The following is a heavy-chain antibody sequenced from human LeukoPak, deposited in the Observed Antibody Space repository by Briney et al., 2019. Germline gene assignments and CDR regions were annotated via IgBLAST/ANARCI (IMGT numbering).Heavy chain of an antibody. CDR2: VSYSGST. CDR3: ARLQYYYDSNGYYSLYYFDY. D-gene: IGHD3-22*01. Sequence: SETLSLTCTVSGGSISSYYWCWIRQAPGKRLEWIGYVSYSGSTNYSPSLKSRVTISLDTSKNQFSLTLSSVTAADTAVYYCARLQYYYDSNGYYSLYYFDYWGQGTVVTVSS. V-gene: IGHV4-59*08. J-gene: IGHJ4*02. CDR1: GGSISSYY.